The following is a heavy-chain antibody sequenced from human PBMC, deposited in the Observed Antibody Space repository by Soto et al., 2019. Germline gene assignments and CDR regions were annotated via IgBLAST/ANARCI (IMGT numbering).Heavy chain of an antibody. J-gene: IGHJ5*01. CDR2: IKSKTDGGTT. D-gene: IGHD3-3*01. Sequence: GGSLRLSCAASGFTISNAWMSWVRQAPGKGLEWVGRIKSKTDGGTTDYAAPVKGRFTISRDDSKNTLYLQMNSLKTEDTAVYYCTTDQTPRITIFGVVTPPDWFDPWGQGTLVTVSS. CDR1: GFTISNAW. CDR3: TTDQTPRITIFGVVTPPDWFDP. V-gene: IGHV3-15*01.